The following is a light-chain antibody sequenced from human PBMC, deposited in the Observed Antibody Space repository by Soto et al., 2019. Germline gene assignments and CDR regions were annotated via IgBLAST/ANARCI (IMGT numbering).Light chain of an antibody. CDR1: QSVSSY. CDR3: QQRSNWPPRHT. Sequence: EIVLTQSPATLSLSPGERATLSCRASQSVSSYLAWYQQKPGQAPRLLIYDASNRATGIPARFSGSGSGTDFTLTISSLEPEAFAVYYCQQRSNWPPRHTFGQGTKLEIK. V-gene: IGKV3-11*01. CDR2: DAS. J-gene: IGKJ2*01.